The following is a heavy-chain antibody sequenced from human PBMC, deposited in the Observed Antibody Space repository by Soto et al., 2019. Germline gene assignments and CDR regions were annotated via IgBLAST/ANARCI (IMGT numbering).Heavy chain of an antibody. CDR3: ARGGPTYSGYGNWFDP. J-gene: IGHJ5*02. D-gene: IGHD5-12*01. CDR1: GGSFSGYY. Sequence: SETLSLTCAVYGGSFSGYYWSWIRQPPGKGLEWIGEINHSGSTNYNPSLKSRVTISVDTSKNQFSLKLSSVTAADTAVYYCARGGPTYSGYGNWFDPWGQGTLVTVSS. CDR2: INHSGST. V-gene: IGHV4-34*01.